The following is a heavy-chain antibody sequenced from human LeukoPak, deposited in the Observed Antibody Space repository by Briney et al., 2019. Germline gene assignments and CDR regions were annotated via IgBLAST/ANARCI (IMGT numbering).Heavy chain of an antibody. CDR1: GFTFSTYE. CDR3: AREGGVNYYDLDYFDY. J-gene: IGHJ4*02. V-gene: IGHV3-48*03. Sequence: GGSLRLSCVGSGFTFSTYEMTWVRQAPGKGLEWVSYISSSGGTIYYADSVKGRFTISRDNAKNSLYLQMNSLRAEDTAVYYCAREGGVNYYDLDYFDYWGQGTLVTVSS. CDR2: ISSSGGTI. D-gene: IGHD3-22*01.